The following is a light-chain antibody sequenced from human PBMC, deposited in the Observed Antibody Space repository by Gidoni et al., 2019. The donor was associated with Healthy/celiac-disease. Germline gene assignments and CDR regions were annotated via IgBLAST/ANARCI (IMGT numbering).Light chain of an antibody. CDR2: YAS. Sequence: EIVLTHSPATLSLSPGERATLSCRASQSVSSYLAWYKQKPGQAPRLLLYYASNRATGIPARFSGSGSGTDFTLTISSLEPEDFAVYYCQQRSNWPPYTFGQGTKLEIK. CDR3: QQRSNWPPYT. J-gene: IGKJ2*01. V-gene: IGKV3-11*01. CDR1: QSVSSY.